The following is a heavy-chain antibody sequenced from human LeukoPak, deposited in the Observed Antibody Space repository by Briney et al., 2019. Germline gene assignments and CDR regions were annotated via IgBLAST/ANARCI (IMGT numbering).Heavy chain of an antibody. CDR2: ISSSSSYI. J-gene: IGHJ4*02. V-gene: IGHV3-21*01. Sequence: GGSLRLSCAASGFTFSSYSMNWVRQAPGKGLEWVSSISSSSSYIYYADSVKGRFTISRDNAKNSLYLQMNSLRAEDTAVYYCARVARGYSGYDWNFDYWGQGTLVTVSS. CDR1: GFTFSSYS. CDR3: ARVARGYSGYDWNFDY. D-gene: IGHD5-12*01.